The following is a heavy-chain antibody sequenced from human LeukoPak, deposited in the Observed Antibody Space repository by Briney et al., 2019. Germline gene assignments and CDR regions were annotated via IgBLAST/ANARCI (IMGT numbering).Heavy chain of an antibody. V-gene: IGHV3-11*01. CDR1: GFTFSDYY. Sequence: GGSLRLSCAASGFTFSDYYMSWIRQAPGKGLEWVSYISSGSTIYYADSVKGRFTISRDNAKNSLYLQMNSLRAEDTAVYYCARVSFWGASTGDYYDSSGTTGGGAFDIWGQGTMVTVSS. CDR2: ISSGSTI. D-gene: IGHD3-22*01. CDR3: ARVSFWGASTGDYYDSSGTTGGGAFDI. J-gene: IGHJ3*02.